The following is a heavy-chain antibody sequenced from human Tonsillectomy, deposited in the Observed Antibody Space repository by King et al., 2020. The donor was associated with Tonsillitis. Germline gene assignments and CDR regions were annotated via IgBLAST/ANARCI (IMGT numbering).Heavy chain of an antibody. V-gene: IGHV3-30*18. CDR1: GFTFSSYG. J-gene: IGHJ4*02. D-gene: IGHD1-14*01. CDR3: AKANRGLYYFDY. CDR2: ISYDGSNK. Sequence: VQLVESGGGVVQPGRSLRLSCAASGFTFSSYGMHWVRQAPGKGLEWVAVISYDGSNKYSADSVKGRFTISRDNSKNKLYLQMNSLRAEDTAVYYCAKANRGLYYFDYWGQGTLVTVSS.